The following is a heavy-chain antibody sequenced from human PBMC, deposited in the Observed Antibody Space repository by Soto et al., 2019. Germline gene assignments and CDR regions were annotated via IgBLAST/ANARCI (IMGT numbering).Heavy chain of an antibody. CDR2: ISDNGVST. J-gene: IGHJ5*02. CDR1: GFTLRTYA. V-gene: IGHV3-23*01. CDR3: AKGSTFPNWFDP. Sequence: LRLSCVASGFTLRTYAMAWVRQAPGTGLEWVSTISDNGVSTFYADSVKGRFTVSRDNSKNTLYLQMNSLRGEDTAVYYCAKGSTFPNWFDPWGQGSLVTVSS.